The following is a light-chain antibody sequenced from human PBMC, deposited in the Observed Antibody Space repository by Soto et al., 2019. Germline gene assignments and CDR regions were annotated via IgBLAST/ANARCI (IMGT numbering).Light chain of an antibody. CDR3: LQDINYTWT. CDR2: GAS. CDR1: QSVSNNY. J-gene: IGKJ1*01. Sequence: DIVLTQSPGTPSLSPGRRATPSCMASQSVSNNYLAWYQQKPGQAPRLLIYGASNRATGIPDRFSGSGSGTDFTLAISSLQHEDSATYYCLQDINYTWTFGQGTKVDIK. V-gene: IGKV3-20*01.